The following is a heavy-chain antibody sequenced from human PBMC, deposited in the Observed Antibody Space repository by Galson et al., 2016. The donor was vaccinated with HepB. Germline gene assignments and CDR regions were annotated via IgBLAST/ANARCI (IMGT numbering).Heavy chain of an antibody. J-gene: IGHJ6*02. CDR1: GYTSTTYG. Sequence: SVKVSCKASGYTSTTYGISWVRQAPGQGLEWMGWISAYNGNTNYAQKLQGGVTMTTDTSTSTAYMELRSLRSDDTAVYYCARDPRKIRYQLLEIYYYYYAMDVGGQGTTVTVSS. D-gene: IGHD2-2*01. CDR3: ARDPRKIRYQLLEIYYYYYAMDV. V-gene: IGHV1-18*01. CDR2: ISAYNGNT.